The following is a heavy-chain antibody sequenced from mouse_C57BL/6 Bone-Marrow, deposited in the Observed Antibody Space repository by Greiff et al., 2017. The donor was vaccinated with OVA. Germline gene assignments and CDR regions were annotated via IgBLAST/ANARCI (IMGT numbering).Heavy chain of an antibody. CDR2: ISDGGSYT. CDR3: ARDQPPYYGSSRSYYFDD. V-gene: IGHV5-4*01. J-gene: IGHJ2*01. D-gene: IGHD1-1*01. CDR1: GFTFSSYA. Sequence: EVKLVESGGGLVKPGGSLKLSCAASGFTFSSYAMSWVRQTPEKRLEWVATISDGGSYTYYPDNVKGRFTISRDNAKNNLYLQMSHLKSEDTAMYYCARDQPPYYGSSRSYYFDDWGKGTTLTVSS.